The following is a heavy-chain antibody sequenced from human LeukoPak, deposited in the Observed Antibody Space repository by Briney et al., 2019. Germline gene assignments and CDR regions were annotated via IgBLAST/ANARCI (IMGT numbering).Heavy chain of an antibody. J-gene: IGHJ4*02. Sequence: GGSLRLSCAASGFTFSSYSMNWVRQAPGRGLEWVSFISTSSSYIHNADSVKGRFTISRDNAKNSLYLQMNSLRAEDTAVYYCARTAGYYDSSGHDYWGQGTLVTVSS. D-gene: IGHD3-22*01. V-gene: IGHV3-21*04. CDR3: ARTAGYYDSSGHDY. CDR2: ISTSSSYI. CDR1: GFTFSSYS.